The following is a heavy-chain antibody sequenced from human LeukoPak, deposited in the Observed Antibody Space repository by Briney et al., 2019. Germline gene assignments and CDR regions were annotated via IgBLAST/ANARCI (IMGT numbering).Heavy chain of an antibody. CDR1: GFTFSPYA. Sequence: GGSLRLPCAASGFTFSPYAVSWVRRAQGRGLGRVSVINDRGGRTYSADSVKGRFTTSRDNTKNSLYLQMNSLRAEDTAVYYYAKDGGSYSFQHWGQGTLVTVSS. CDR3: AKDGGSYSFQH. V-gene: IGHV3-23*01. J-gene: IGHJ1*01. CDR2: INDRGGRT. D-gene: IGHD3-22*01.